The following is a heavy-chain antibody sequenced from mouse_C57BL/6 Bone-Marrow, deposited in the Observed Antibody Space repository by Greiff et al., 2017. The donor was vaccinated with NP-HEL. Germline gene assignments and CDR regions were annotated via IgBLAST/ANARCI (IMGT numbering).Heavy chain of an antibody. Sequence: QVQLQQPGAELVMPGASVKLSCKASGYTFTSYWMHWVKQRPGQGLAWIGEIDPSDSYTNYNQKFKGKSTLTVDKSSSTAYMQLSSLTSEDSAVYYCARKRWLLFDYWGQGTTLTVSS. CDR2: IDPSDSYT. CDR1: GYTFTSYW. V-gene: IGHV1-69*01. CDR3: ARKRWLLFDY. J-gene: IGHJ2*01. D-gene: IGHD2-3*01.